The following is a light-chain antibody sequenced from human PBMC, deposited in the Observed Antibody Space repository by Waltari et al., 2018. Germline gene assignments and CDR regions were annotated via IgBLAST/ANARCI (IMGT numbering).Light chain of an antibody. CDR3: CSFTSSSTWV. CDR2: DVT. J-gene: IGLJ3*02. Sequence: QSALTQPASVSGSPGQSITIPCSGTTSDLGWYNYVSWYQQPPGKAPKLIIYDVTSRPSGVSNRFSGSKSGNTASLTISGLQAEDEADYYCCSFTSSSTWVFGGGTKLTVL. V-gene: IGLV2-14*01. CDR1: TSDLGWYNY.